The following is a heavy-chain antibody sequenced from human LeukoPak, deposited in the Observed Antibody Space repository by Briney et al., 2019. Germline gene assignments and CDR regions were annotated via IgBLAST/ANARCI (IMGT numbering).Heavy chain of an antibody. J-gene: IGHJ4*02. D-gene: IGHD1-26*01. V-gene: IGHV4-61*02. CDR2: IYTSGGT. Sequence: SETLSLTCTVSGGSISSGSYYWSWNRQPAGKGLEWIGRIYTSGGTNYNPSLKSRVTISVDTSKNQFSLKLSSVTAADTAVYYCARGEWELPYFDYWGQGTLVTVSS. CDR3: ARGEWELPYFDY. CDR1: GGSISSGSYY.